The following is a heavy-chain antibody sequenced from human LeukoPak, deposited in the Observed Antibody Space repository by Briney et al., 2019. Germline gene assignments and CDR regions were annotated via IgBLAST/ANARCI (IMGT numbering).Heavy chain of an antibody. V-gene: IGHV3-33*01. Sequence: PGRSLRLSCAASGFIFSSYGMHWVRQAPGKGLEWVAVIWYDGSNKYYADSVKGRFTISRDNSKNTLYLQMNSLRAEDTAVYYCARDGDSSGSFDYWGQGTLVTVSS. D-gene: IGHD3-22*01. CDR1: GFIFSSYG. J-gene: IGHJ4*02. CDR2: IWYDGSNK. CDR3: ARDGDSSGSFDY.